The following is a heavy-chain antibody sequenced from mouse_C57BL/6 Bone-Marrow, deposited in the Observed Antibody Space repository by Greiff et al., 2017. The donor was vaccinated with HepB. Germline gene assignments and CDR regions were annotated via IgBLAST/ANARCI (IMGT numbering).Heavy chain of an antibody. V-gene: IGHV2-5*01. CDR1: GFSLTSYG. D-gene: IGHD1-1*01. J-gene: IGHJ4*01. CDR2: IWRGGST. CDR3: AKNSLLNYYGSSPYAMDY. Sequence: VQLKESGPGLVQPSQSLSITCTVSGFSLTSYGVHWVRQSPGKGLEWLGVIWRGGSTDYNAAFMSRLSITKDNSKSQVVFKMNSLQADDTAIYYCAKNSLLNYYGSSPYAMDYWGQGTSVTVSS.